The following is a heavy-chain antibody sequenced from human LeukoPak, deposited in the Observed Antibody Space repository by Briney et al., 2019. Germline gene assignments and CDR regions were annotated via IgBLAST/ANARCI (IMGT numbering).Heavy chain of an antibody. CDR1: GFTFDDYA. CDR2: ISWNSGSI. J-gene: IGHJ4*02. D-gene: IGHD2-15*01. V-gene: IGHV3-9*01. Sequence: GGSLRLSCAASGFTFDDYAMHWVRQAPGKGLEWVSGISWNSGSIGYADSVKGRFTISRDNAKNSPFLQMNSLRPEDTALYYCARVVQYYFDYWGQGTLVTVSS. CDR3: ARVVQYYFDY.